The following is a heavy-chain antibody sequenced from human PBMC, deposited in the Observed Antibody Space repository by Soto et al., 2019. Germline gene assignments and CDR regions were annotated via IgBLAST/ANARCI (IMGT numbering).Heavy chain of an antibody. CDR3: AKDSLYCSGGSCYYGGKFDY. V-gene: IGHV3-23*01. Sequence: GGSLRLSCAASGFTFSSYAMGWVRQAPGKGLEWVSAISGGSTYYADSVKGRFTISRDNSKNTLYLQMNSLRAEDTAVYYCAKDSLYCSGGSCYYGGKFDYWGQGALVTVSS. D-gene: IGHD2-15*01. J-gene: IGHJ4*02. CDR2: ISGGST. CDR1: GFTFSSYA.